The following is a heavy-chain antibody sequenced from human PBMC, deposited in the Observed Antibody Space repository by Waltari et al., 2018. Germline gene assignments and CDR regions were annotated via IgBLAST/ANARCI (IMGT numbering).Heavy chain of an antibody. J-gene: IGHJ5*02. Sequence: ALEWLAFIYWDDDKLYSPPLKSRLTITKDTSKNQVVLTMTNMDPVDTATYYCAHRGATVLSKRRVWFDPWGQGTLVTVSS. V-gene: IGHV2-5*02. CDR3: AHRGATVLSKRRVWFDP. CDR2: IYWDDDK. D-gene: IGHD4-4*01.